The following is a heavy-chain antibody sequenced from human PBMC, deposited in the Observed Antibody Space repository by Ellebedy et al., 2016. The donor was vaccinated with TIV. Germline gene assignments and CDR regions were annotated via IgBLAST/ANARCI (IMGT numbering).Heavy chain of an antibody. CDR3: ARENWYNDY. J-gene: IGHJ4*02. V-gene: IGHV3-7*04. CDR1: GFTFTTFW. D-gene: IGHD1/OR15-1a*01. Sequence: GESLKISCAASGFTFTTFWMSWVRQAPGKGLEWVGNINQDGSEKCYGDSVKGRFTISRDNAKNSVYLQMNSLRADDTAVYYCARENWYNDYWGQGTLVTVSS. CDR2: INQDGSEK.